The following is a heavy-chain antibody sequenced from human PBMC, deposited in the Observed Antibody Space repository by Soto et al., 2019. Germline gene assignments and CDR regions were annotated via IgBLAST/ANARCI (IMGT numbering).Heavy chain of an antibody. V-gene: IGHV4-39*01. J-gene: IGHJ4*02. CDR1: GGAISSYY. CDR2: SYYSGST. Sequence: QLQLQESGPGLVKPSESLSLTCTGSGGAISSYYWGWIRRPPGKGLEWIGSSYYSGSTYYKPSLKSRVTISVDTSKNQFSLKLSSVTAADTAVYYCARRWGYSIDYWVQGTLVTVSS. D-gene: IGHD2-15*01. CDR3: ARRWGYSIDY.